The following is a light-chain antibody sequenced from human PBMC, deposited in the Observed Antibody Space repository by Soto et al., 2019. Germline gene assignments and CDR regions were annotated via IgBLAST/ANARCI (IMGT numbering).Light chain of an antibody. V-gene: IGLV2-8*01. J-gene: IGLJ3*02. CDR2: EVT. CDR3: SAYAGRNNVV. CDR1: ISDVGAYDY. Sequence: QSALTQPPSASGSPGQSVTISCTGTISDVGAYDYVSWHQQRPGTAPKLMLYEVTKRPSGVPDRFSGSKSGNTASLTVSGLQSEDEADYYCSAYAGRNNVVFGGGTKLTVL.